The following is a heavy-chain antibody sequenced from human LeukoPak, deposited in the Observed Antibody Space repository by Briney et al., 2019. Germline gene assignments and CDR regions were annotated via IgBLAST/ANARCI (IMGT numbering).Heavy chain of an antibody. J-gene: IGHJ4*02. V-gene: IGHV3-20*04. CDR3: TAAAGTIDY. CDR2: INWNGGST. Sequence: GGSLTLSCAASGFTFGGYGMSWVRHAPGKGLECVTGINWNGGSTGYADSVKGRFTISRDNAKHSLYLQMNSLRAEDTALYYCTAAAGTIDYWGQGTLVTVSS. D-gene: IGHD6-13*01. CDR1: GFTFGGYG.